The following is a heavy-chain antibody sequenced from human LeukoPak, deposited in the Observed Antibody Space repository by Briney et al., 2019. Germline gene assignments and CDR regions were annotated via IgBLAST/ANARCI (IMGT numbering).Heavy chain of an antibody. D-gene: IGHD1-1*01. CDR3: ARGSWNGDYFDY. J-gene: IGHJ4*02. V-gene: IGHV3-21*01. CDR2: ISSSSSYI. CDR1: GFTFSSYS. Sequence: GGSLRLSCAASGFTFSSYSMNWVRQAPGKGLEWVSSISSSSSYIYYADSVKGRFTISRDNAKNSLYLQMNSLRAEDTAVYYCARGSWNGDYFDYWGQGTLVTASS.